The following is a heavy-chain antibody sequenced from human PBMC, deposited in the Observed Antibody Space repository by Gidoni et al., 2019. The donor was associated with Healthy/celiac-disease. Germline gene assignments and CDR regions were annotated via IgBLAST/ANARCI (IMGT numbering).Heavy chain of an antibody. CDR2: IWYDGSNK. V-gene: IGHV3-33*01. Sequence: SSYGMHWVRQAPGKGLEWVAVIWYDGSNKYYADSVKGRFTISRDNSKNTLYLQMNSLRAEDTAVYYCASTLPGGNSWGYFDYWGQGTLVTVSS. J-gene: IGHJ4*02. CDR1: SSYG. D-gene: IGHD2-21*02. CDR3: ASTLPGGNSWGYFDY.